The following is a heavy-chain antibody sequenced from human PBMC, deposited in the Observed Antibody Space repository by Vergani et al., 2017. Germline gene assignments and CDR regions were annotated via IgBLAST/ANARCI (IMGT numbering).Heavy chain of an antibody. CDR3: ARGPGCAWRFDY. Sequence: QVQLQESGPGLVKPSETLSLTCTVSGGSISSYYWSWIRQPPGKGMEWIGYIYYSGSTNYNPSLKSRVTISVDTSKNQFSLKLSSVTAADTAVYYCARGPGCAWRFDYWGQGTLVTVSS. J-gene: IGHJ4*02. CDR1: GGSISSYY. V-gene: IGHV4-59*08. D-gene: IGHD1-1*01. CDR2: IYYSGST.